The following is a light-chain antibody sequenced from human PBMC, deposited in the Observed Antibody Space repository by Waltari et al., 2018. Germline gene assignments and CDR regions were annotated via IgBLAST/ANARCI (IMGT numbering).Light chain of an antibody. CDR1: QRISSSN. J-gene: IGKJ2*01. CDR2: GAS. Sequence: EIVLTQSPGTLSLSPGERATLSCRASQRISSSNLAWYQQKLGQTPRLLIYGASSRATGIPDRFNGSGSGTDFTLTITRLEPEDLAVYYCQQYDTAPRTFGQGTKLEIK. CDR3: QQYDTAPRT. V-gene: IGKV3-20*01.